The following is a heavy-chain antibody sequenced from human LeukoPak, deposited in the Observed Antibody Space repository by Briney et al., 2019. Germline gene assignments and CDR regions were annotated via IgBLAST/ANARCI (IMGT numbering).Heavy chain of an antibody. J-gene: IGHJ5*02. CDR3: ARDSGYYDSSGYFNRLHNWFDP. D-gene: IGHD3-22*01. Sequence: SETLSLTCTLSGGSISNSYWSWIRQPAGKGLEWIGRVHASGSTNYNPSLKSRVTMSADTSRNQFSLKLTSVTAADTAVYYCARDSGYYDSSGYFNRLHNWFDPWGQGTLVTVSS. V-gene: IGHV4-4*07. CDR2: VHASGST. CDR1: GGSISNSY.